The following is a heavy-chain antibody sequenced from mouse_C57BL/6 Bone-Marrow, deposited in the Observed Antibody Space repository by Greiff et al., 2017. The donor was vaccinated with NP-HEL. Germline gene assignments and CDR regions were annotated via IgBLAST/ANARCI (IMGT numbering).Heavy chain of an antibody. CDR1: GFSLTSYG. V-gene: IGHV2-2*01. Sequence: VKLQESGPGLVQPSQSLSITCTVSGFSLTSYGVHWVRQSPGKGLEWLGVIWSGGSTDYNAAFISRLSISKDNSKSQVFFKMNSLQADDTAIYNCARNSPYYYGSSYGYYFDYWGQGTTLTVSS. CDR2: IWSGGST. D-gene: IGHD1-1*01. CDR3: ARNSPYYYGSSYGYYFDY. J-gene: IGHJ2*01.